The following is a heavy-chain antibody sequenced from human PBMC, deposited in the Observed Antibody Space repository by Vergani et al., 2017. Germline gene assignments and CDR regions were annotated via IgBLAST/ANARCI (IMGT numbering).Heavy chain of an antibody. V-gene: IGHV3-21*01. CDR1: GFTFSSYS. J-gene: IGHJ4*02. D-gene: IGHD6-13*01. CDR3: ARARPGSSWSPSPSLIFDY. Sequence: EVQLVESGGGLVKPGGSLRLSCAASGFTFSSYSMNWVRQAPGKGLEWVSSISSSSSYIYYADSVKGRFTISRDNAKNSLYLQMNSLRAEDTAVYYCARARPGSSWSPSPSLIFDYWGQGTLVTVSS. CDR2: ISSSSSYI.